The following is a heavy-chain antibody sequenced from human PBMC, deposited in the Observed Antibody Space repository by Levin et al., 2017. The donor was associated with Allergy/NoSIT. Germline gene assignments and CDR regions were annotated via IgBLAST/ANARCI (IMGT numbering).Heavy chain of an antibody. D-gene: IGHD5-18*01. Sequence: TLSLTCAVSGGSISSGGYSWSWIRQPPGKGLEWIGNIYLSGSTYYNPSLKSRVTISVDRSKNQLSLNLSSLTAADTAVYYCARVAGYSYGYYFDYWGQGTLVTVSS. CDR2: IYLSGST. V-gene: IGHV4-30-2*01. J-gene: IGHJ4*02. CDR3: ARVAGYSYGYYFDY. CDR1: GGSISSGGYS.